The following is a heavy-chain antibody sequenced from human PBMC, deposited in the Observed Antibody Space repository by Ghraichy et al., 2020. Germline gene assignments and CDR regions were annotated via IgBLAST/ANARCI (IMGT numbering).Heavy chain of an antibody. CDR3: ARDPYQEEMPTSL. CDR1: GFSVSNYY. D-gene: IGHD5-24*01. J-gene: IGHJ4*02. CDR2: IYPSKRGDRT. Sequence: GGSLRLSCAASGFSVSNYYMSWVRQAPGKGLEWVSLIYPSKRGDRTFYADSVKGRFTISRDNAKNTLDLQMNSLRAEDTAVYYCARDPYQEEMPTSLWGQGTLVTVSS. V-gene: IGHV3-53*01.